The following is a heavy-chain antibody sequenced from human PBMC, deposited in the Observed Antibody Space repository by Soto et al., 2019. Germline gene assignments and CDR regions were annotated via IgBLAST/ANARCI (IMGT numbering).Heavy chain of an antibody. V-gene: IGHV3-30*18. Sequence: GGSLRLSCAASGFTFSSYGMHWVRQAPGKGLEWVAVISYDGSNKYYADSVKGRFTISRDNSKNTLYLQMNSLRAEDTAVYYCAKEGLRYCSGGSCYQPPFDYWGQGTLVTVSS. CDR1: GFTFSSYG. CDR2: ISYDGSNK. J-gene: IGHJ4*02. CDR3: AKEGLRYCSGGSCYQPPFDY. D-gene: IGHD2-15*01.